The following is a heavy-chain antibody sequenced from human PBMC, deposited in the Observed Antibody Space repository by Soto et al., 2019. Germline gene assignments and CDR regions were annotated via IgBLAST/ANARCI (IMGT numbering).Heavy chain of an antibody. CDR3: TRDVETSGSNGAAY. V-gene: IGHV1-46*01. CDR2: INPLRGSA. D-gene: IGHD1-26*01. J-gene: IGHJ4*02. Sequence: QVQLVQSGAEVKEPGAPVKLSCSASGYTFTSYYMHWVRQAPGQGLAWMGVINPLRGSASYAQNFQDRVTMTRDTSTATAYMELRSLRSDDTAIYYCTRDVETSGSNGAAYWGQGTLVIVSA. CDR1: GYTFTSYY.